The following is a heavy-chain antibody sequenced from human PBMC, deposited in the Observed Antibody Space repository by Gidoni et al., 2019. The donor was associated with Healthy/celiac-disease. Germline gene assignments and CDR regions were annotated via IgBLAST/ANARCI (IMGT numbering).Heavy chain of an antibody. J-gene: IGHJ4*02. CDR3: ARVRCSGGSCYSPLYYFDY. V-gene: IGHV4-61*01. CDR2: IYYSGST. D-gene: IGHD2-15*01. Sequence: QVQLQESGPGLVKPSETLSLTCPVSGGSVSRGSYYWGWIRQPPGKGLEWIGYIYYSGSTNYNPSLKSRVTISVDTSKNQFSLKLSSVTAADTAVYYCARVRCSGGSCYSPLYYFDYWGQGTLVTVSS. CDR1: GGSVSRGSYY.